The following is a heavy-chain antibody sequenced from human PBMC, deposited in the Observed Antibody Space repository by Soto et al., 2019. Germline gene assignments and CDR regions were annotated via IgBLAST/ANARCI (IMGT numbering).Heavy chain of an antibody. CDR3: ARGPEITIFGVVSYLYFDY. CDR1: GFTFSSYS. D-gene: IGHD3-3*01. Sequence: GGSLRLSCAASGFTFSSYSMNWVRQAPGKGLEWVSSISSSSSYIYYADSVKGRFTISRDNAKNSLYLQMNSLRAEDTAVYYCARGPEITIFGVVSYLYFDYWGQGTLVTVSS. CDR2: ISSSSSYI. V-gene: IGHV3-21*01. J-gene: IGHJ4*02.